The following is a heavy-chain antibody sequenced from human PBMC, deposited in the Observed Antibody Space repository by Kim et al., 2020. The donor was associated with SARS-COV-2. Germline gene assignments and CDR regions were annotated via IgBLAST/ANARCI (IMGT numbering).Heavy chain of an antibody. J-gene: IGHJ4*02. CDR2: ISGSGGST. D-gene: IGHD3-10*01. Sequence: GGSLRLSCAASGFTFSSYAMSWVRQAPGKGLEWVSAISGSGGSTYYADSVKGRFTISRDNSKNTLYLQMNSLRAEDTAVYYCAKKSGVGRYYYGSGSYFDYWGQGTLVTVSS. CDR3: AKKSGVGRYYYGSGSYFDY. CDR1: GFTFSSYA. V-gene: IGHV3-23*01.